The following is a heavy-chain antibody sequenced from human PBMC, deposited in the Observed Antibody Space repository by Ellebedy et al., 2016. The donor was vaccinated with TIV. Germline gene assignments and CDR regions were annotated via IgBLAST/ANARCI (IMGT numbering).Heavy chain of an antibody. Sequence: PGGSLRLSCAVSGFTFSSYIMNWVRQAPGKGLEWVSSITSSSIYIYYADSVKGRFTISRDNARSSLYLQMNSLRADDTAVYYCVKGGDIATTDNFDYWGQGTLVTVSS. V-gene: IGHV3-21*01. CDR1: GFTFSSYI. CDR3: VKGGDIATTDNFDY. D-gene: IGHD6-13*01. CDR2: ITSSSIYI. J-gene: IGHJ4*02.